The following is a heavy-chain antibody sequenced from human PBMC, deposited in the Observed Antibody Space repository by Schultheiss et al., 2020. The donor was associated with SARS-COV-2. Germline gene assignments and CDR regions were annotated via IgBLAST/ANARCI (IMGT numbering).Heavy chain of an antibody. V-gene: IGHV4-59*01. J-gene: IGHJ3*02. Sequence: GSLRLSCTVSGGSISSYYWSWIRQPPGKGLEWIGYIYYSGSTNYNPSLKSRVTISVDTSKNQFSLKLSSVTAADTAVYYCARREGAFDIWGQGTMVTVSS. CDR3: ARREGAFDI. CDR2: IYYSGST. CDR1: GGSISSYY.